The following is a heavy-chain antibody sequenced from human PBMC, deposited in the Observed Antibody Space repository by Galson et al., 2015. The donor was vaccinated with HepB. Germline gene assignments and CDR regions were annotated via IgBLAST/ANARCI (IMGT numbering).Heavy chain of an antibody. J-gene: IGHJ3*02. Sequence: SLRLSCAASGFTFSSYGMHWVRQAPGKGLEWVAFIRYDGSNKYYADSVKGRFTISRDNSKNTLYLQMNSLRAEDTAVYYCAKGLLWFGELPYDAFDIWGQGTMVTVSS. D-gene: IGHD3-10*01. CDR3: AKGLLWFGELPYDAFDI. CDR1: GFTFSSYG. CDR2: IRYDGSNK. V-gene: IGHV3-30*02.